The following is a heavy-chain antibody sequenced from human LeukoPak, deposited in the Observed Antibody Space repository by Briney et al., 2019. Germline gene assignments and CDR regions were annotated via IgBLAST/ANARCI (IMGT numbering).Heavy chain of an antibody. J-gene: IGHJ4*02. CDR1: GASISSSNYY. V-gene: IGHV4-39*07. Sequence: SETLSLTCTVSGASISSSNYYRGWIRQPPGKGLEWIASINYSGSTYYNPSLKSRVTISVDKSKNQFSLKLSSVTAADTAVYYCAREDYGGNSFGYWGQGTLVTVSS. D-gene: IGHD4-23*01. CDR3: AREDYGGNSFGY. CDR2: INYSGST.